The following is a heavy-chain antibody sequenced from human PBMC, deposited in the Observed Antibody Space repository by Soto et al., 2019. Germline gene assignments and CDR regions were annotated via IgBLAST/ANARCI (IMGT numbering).Heavy chain of an antibody. CDR1: GFTFSSYS. CDR2: ISSSSSYI. V-gene: IGHV3-21*01. CDR3: ARPKYSHFDY. Sequence: GGSLRLSCAASGFTFSSYSMNWVRQAPGMGLEWVSSISSSSSYIYYADSVKGRFTISRDNAKNSPYLQMNSLRAEDTAVYYCARPKYSHFDYWGQGTLVTVSS. J-gene: IGHJ4*02. D-gene: IGHD5-18*01.